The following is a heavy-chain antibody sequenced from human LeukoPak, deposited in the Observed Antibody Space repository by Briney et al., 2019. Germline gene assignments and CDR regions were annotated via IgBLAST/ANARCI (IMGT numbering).Heavy chain of an antibody. D-gene: IGHD1-14*01. CDR2: VCYSGRT. V-gene: IGHV4-30-4*01. CDR1: GASITSGDYY. Sequence: SETLSLTCTVSGASITSGDYYWSWIRQPPGKGLEYIGYVCYSGRTYYSPSLKSRATISVDTSRNQFSLKLSSVTAADTAVYHCVASLMEPPAIDYWGQGTLVTVSS. CDR3: VASLMEPPAIDY. J-gene: IGHJ4*02.